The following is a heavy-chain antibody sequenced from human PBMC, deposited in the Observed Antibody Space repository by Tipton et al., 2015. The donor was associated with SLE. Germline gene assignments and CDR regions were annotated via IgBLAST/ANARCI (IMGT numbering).Heavy chain of an antibody. CDR2: IYHSGAT. Sequence: TLSLTCTVSGYSISSGYYWGWIRQPPGKGLEWVGTIYHSGATFCNPSLESRVTISVDTSKNQFSLNLSSVTAADTAVYYCARGRHIVVVIPGGRDYGLDVWGQGTTVTVSS. J-gene: IGHJ6*02. D-gene: IGHD2-21*01. CDR1: GYSISSGYY. CDR3: ARGRHIVVVIPGGRDYGLDV. V-gene: IGHV4-38-2*02.